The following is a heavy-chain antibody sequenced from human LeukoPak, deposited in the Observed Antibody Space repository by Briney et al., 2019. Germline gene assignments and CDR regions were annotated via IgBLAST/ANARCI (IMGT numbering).Heavy chain of an antibody. V-gene: IGHV1-46*01. CDR2: INPSGGST. J-gene: IGHJ4*02. CDR1: GYTFTSYY. D-gene: IGHD2-15*01. CDR3: ARSDCSGGSCSDLSDY. Sequence: ASVKVSCKASGYTFTSYYMHWVRQAPGQGLEWMGIINPSGGSTSYAQKFQGRVTMTRDTSTSTVYMELSSLRSEDTAVYYCARSDCSGGSCSDLSDYWGQGTLVTVSS.